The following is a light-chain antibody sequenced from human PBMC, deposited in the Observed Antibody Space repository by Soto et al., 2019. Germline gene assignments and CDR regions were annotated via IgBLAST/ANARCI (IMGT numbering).Light chain of an antibody. J-gene: IGLJ1*01. Sequence: QSVLTQPPSASGSLGQSVTISCTGTSSDVGAYRYVSWYQQHPGRAPKLIAYEVHERPSGVPARFSGSKSGNTASLTISGLQAEDEADYYCNSYTGTSNVFGTGTKVTVL. CDR3: NSYTGTSNV. CDR2: EVH. CDR1: SSDVGAYRY. V-gene: IGLV2-8*01.